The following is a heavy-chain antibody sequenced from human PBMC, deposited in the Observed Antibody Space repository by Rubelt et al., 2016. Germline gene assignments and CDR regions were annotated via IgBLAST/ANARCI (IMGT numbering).Heavy chain of an antibody. J-gene: IGHJ6*02. Sequence: PGGSLRLSCGASGLTVRSNYMSWVRQAPGKGLEWVSMINSAGDTYYADSVKGRFVISRDNSKNTLYLQMNSLRAEDTAVYYCARVTGGYSGMDVWGQGTAVTVSS. V-gene: IGHV3-66*01. D-gene: IGHD1-14*01. CDR2: INSAGDT. CDR3: ARVTGGYSGMDV. CDR1: GLTVRSNY.